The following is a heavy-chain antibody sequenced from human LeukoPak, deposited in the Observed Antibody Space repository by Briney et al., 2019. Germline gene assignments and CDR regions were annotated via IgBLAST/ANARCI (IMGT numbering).Heavy chain of an antibody. CDR1: GFTFSGFS. D-gene: IGHD3-10*01. Sequence: GGSLRLSCAASGFTFSGFSMSWVRQSPTKGLEWVANIKQDGSERYYVDPVKGRFTISRDNAKNSLSLQMNNLRVEDTAVYYCARAGSHWHYVYWGQGTVVTVSS. CDR2: IKQDGSER. V-gene: IGHV3-7*01. CDR3: ARAGSHWHYVY. J-gene: IGHJ4*02.